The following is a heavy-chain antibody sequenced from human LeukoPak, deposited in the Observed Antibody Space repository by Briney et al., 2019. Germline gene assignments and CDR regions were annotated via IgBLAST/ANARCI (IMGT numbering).Heavy chain of an antibody. CDR3: ARRAAEGGFYGS. Sequence: GGSLRLSCAASGFTFSSDWMHWVRQVPGKGPVWVSRINGDGSSTNYADSVKGRFTISRDNAKNTLYLQMNSLRAEDTAVYYCARRAAEGGFYGSWGQGTLGTVSS. V-gene: IGHV3-74*01. CDR1: GFTFSSDW. D-gene: IGHD6-13*01. CDR2: INGDGSST. J-gene: IGHJ5*02.